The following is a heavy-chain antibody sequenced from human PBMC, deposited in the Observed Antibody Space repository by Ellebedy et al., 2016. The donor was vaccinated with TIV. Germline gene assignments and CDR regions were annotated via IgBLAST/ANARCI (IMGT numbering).Heavy chain of an antibody. V-gene: IGHV3-53*01. CDR2: IFSDGSS. CDR3: AGEHYYGLDV. J-gene: IGHJ6*02. Sequence: GGSLRLSCAASGLSVSIKFMSWVRQAPGKGLEWVSVIFSDGSSFYADSVKGRFTISRDISKNMVYLQMNSLRAEDTAVYYCAGEHYYGLDVWGQGTTVTVSS. CDR1: GLSVSIKF.